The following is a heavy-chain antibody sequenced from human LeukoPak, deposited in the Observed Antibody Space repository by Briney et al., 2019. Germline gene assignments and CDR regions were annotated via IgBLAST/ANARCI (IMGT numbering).Heavy chain of an antibody. CDR2: IKQDGSET. V-gene: IGHV3-7*01. Sequence: GSLRLSCAASRFTFSSYWMSWVRQAPGKGLEWVAIIKQDGSETQYVDSVKGRLTISRDNAQNSLYLQINNLRAEDTAVYYCAGGQGYLIELWGQGTLVTVSS. J-gene: IGHJ4*02. D-gene: IGHD2-15*01. CDR1: RFTFSSYW. CDR3: AGGQGYLIEL.